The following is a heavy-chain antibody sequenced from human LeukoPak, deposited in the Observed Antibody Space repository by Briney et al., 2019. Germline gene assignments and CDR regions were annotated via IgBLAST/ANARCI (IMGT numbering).Heavy chain of an antibody. V-gene: IGHV3-74*01. J-gene: IGHJ4*02. CDR2: INSDGSSA. CDR3: ARGGVGCFDY. D-gene: IGHD6-19*01. Sequence: TGGSLRLSCAASGFTFSSYWIHWVGQAPGKGLVWVSHINSDGSSATYADSVKGRLTISRDNAKNTVYLQMNSLRAEDTAVYYCARGGVGCFDYWGQGALVTVSS. CDR1: GFTFSSYW.